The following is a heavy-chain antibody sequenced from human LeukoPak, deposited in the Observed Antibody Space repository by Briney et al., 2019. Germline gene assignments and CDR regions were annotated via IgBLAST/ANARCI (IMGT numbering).Heavy chain of an antibody. V-gene: IGHV7-4-1*02. CDR2: INTNTGNP. CDR3: ARAEDWGTSGSILFDY. D-gene: IGHD1-14*01. Sequence: EASVKVSCKASGYTFTSYAMNWVRQAPGQGLEWMGWINTNTGNPTYAQGFTGRFVFSLDTSVSTAYLQISSLKAEDTAVYYCARAEDWGTSGSILFDYWGQGTLVTVSS. CDR1: GYTFTSYA. J-gene: IGHJ4*02.